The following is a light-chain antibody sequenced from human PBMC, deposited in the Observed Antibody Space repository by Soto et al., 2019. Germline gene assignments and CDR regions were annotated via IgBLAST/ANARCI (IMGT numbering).Light chain of an antibody. J-gene: IGKJ4*01. CDR1: QSVSSSY. Sequence: EIVLTQSPGTLSLSPGERATLSCRASQSVSSSYLAWYQQKPGQAPRRLIYGASSRATGIPDRCSGSGSGADFTGTMSRLATGEFAVDYCQQYGSSPSTFGSGTQV. CDR3: QQYGSSPST. CDR2: GAS. V-gene: IGKV3-20*01.